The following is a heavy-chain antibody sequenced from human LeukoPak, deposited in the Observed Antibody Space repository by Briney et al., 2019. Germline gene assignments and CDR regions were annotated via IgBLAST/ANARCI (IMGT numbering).Heavy chain of an antibody. Sequence: KPSETLSLTCTVSGGSISSYYWSWTRQPPGKGLEWIGYIYYSGSTNYNPSLKSRVTISVDTSKKQFSLKLSSVTAADTAVYYCARGPGIAVAGRSSYYFDYWGQGTLVTVSS. D-gene: IGHD6-19*01. CDR3: ARGPGIAVAGRSSYYFDY. V-gene: IGHV4-59*01. CDR2: IYYSGST. J-gene: IGHJ4*02. CDR1: GGSISSYY.